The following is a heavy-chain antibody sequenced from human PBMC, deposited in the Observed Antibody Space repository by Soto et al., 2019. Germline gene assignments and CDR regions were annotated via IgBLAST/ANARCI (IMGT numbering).Heavy chain of an antibody. D-gene: IGHD3-16*01. CDR3: VKDRNYADDRDQ. CDR2: ISGSGGNT. J-gene: IGHJ5*02. CDR1: GFTLRNSI. V-gene: IGHV3-23*01. Sequence: GSLRLSCAASGFTLRNSIMNWVRQPPGKGLEWVSAISGSGGNTYYADSVKGRFTISRDNSKNTLYLQMSSLRAEDTAVYYCVKDRNYADDRDQWGQGTLVTVSS.